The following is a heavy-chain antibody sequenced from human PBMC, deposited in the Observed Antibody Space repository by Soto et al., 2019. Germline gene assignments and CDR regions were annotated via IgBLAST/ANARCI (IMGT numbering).Heavy chain of an antibody. D-gene: IGHD3-16*02. CDR3: AKDSFGGVIAPSWFDP. Sequence: PGGSLRLSCAASGFPFRSYAMSWVRQAPGKGLEWVSAISGSGGSTYYADSVKGRFTISRDNSKNTLYLQMNSLRAEDTAVYYCAKDSFGGVIAPSWFDPWGQGTLVTVSS. CDR2: ISGSGGST. V-gene: IGHV3-23*01. J-gene: IGHJ5*02. CDR1: GFPFRSYA.